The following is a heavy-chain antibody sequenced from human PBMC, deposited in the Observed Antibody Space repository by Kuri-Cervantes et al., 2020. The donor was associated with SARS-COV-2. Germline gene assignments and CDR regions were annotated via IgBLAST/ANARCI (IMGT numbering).Heavy chain of an antibody. CDR1: GYSFTSYW. CDR2: IYPGDSDT. CDR3: ARGVGSSGPPYYFDY. J-gene: IGHJ4*02. V-gene: IGHV5-51*04. Sequence: GGSLRLSCKGSGYSFTSYWITWVRQMPGKGLEWMGIIYPGDSDTRYSPSFQGQVTISADRPIITAYLQWSSLKASDTAMYYCARGVGSSGPPYYFDYWGLGTLVTVSS. D-gene: IGHD6-19*01.